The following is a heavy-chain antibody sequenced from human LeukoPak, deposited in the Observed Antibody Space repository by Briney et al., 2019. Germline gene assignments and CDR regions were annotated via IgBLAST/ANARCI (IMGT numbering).Heavy chain of an antibody. V-gene: IGHV4-59*01. CDR3: ARGRYFDWLVGPLDY. J-gene: IGHJ4*02. Sequence: SETLSLTCTVSGGSISSYYWSWIRQPPGKGLEWIGYIYYSGSTNYNPSLKSRVTISVDTSKDQFSLKLSSVTAADTAVYYCARGRYFDWLVGPLDYWGQGTLVTVSS. CDR1: GGSISSYY. D-gene: IGHD3-9*01. CDR2: IYYSGST.